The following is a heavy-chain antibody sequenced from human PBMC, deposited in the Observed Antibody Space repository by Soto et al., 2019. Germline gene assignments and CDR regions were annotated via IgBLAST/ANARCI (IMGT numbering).Heavy chain of an antibody. CDR1: GGSISSSSYY. J-gene: IGHJ6*02. D-gene: IGHD3-3*01. CDR3: ARRPNLEWRIYYGMDV. V-gene: IGHV4-39*01. Sequence: PXETLCLTGTVSGGSISSSSYYWGWIRQPPGKGLEWIGSIYYSGSTYYNPSLKSRVTISVDTSKNQFSLKLSSVTAADTAVYYCARRPNLEWRIYYGMDVWGQGTTVTVSS. CDR2: IYYSGST.